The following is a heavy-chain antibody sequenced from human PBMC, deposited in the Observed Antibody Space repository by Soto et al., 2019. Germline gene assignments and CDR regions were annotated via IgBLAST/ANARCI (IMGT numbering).Heavy chain of an antibody. CDR2: IIPILGIA. V-gene: IGHV1-69*02. CDR3: AGRGVMEWFDP. CDR1: GGTFNSYT. J-gene: IGHJ5*02. D-gene: IGHD3-10*01. Sequence: GASVKVSCKASGGTFNSYTISWVRQAPGQGLEWMGRIIPILGIANYAQKFQGRVTITADKSTSTAYMELSSLRSEDTAVYYCAGRGVMEWFDPWGQGTLVTVSS.